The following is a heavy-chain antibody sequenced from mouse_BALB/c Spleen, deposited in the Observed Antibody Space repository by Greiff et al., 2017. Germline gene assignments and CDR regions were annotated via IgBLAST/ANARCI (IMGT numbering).Heavy chain of an antibody. J-gene: IGHJ4*01. CDR1: GFTFSSYA. D-gene: IGHD2-2*01. CDR2: ISSGDSYT. V-gene: IGHV5-9-4*01. CDR3: ARENGYDPPFAMDY. Sequence: EVKLMESGGGLVKPGGSLKLSCAASGFTFSSYAMSWVRQSPEKRLEWVAEISSGDSYTYYPETVTGRFTISGDNATSTLYLEMSSLRSEDTAMYYCARENGYDPPFAMDYWGQGTSVTVSS.